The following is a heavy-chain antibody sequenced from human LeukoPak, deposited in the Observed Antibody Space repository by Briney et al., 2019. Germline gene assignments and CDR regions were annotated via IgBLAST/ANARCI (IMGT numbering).Heavy chain of an antibody. V-gene: IGHV4-30-2*01. Sequence: PSETLSLTCAVSGGSISSGGYSWSWIRQPPGKGLEWIGYIYHSGSTNYNPSLKSRVTISVDTSKNQFSLKLSSVTAADTAVYYCARGLVLRYFDWLLSAWFDPWGQGTLVTVSS. CDR1: GGSISSGGYS. CDR3: ARGLVLRYFDWLLSAWFDP. CDR2: IYHSGST. D-gene: IGHD3-9*01. J-gene: IGHJ5*02.